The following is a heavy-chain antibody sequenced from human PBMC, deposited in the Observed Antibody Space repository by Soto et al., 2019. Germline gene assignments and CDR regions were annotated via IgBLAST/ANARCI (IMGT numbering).Heavy chain of an antibody. D-gene: IGHD5-12*01. CDR2: INPSYGDT. CDR3: ARDRDGYGTRDY. CDR1: GYTFSSYA. V-gene: IGHV1-69*13. Sequence: ASVKVSCKASGYTFSSYAISWVRQAPGQGLERMGWINPSYGDTKYSEKLQGRVTITADESTSTAYMELSSLCSEDTAVYYCARDRDGYGTRDYWGQGTLVTVSS. J-gene: IGHJ4*02.